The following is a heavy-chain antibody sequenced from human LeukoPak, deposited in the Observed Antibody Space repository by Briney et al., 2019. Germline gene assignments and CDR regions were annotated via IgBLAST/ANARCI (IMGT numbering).Heavy chain of an antibody. CDR1: GGSISSGDYY. CDR3: ARVWQLETYYFDY. D-gene: IGHD6-13*01. J-gene: IGHJ4*02. CDR2: IYYSGST. V-gene: IGHV4-30-4*01. Sequence: SETLSLTCTVSGGSISSGDYYWSWIRQPPGRGLEWIGYIYYSGSTYYNPSLKSRVTISVDTSKDQFSLKLSSVTAADTAVYYCARVWQLETYYFDYWGQGTLVTVSS.